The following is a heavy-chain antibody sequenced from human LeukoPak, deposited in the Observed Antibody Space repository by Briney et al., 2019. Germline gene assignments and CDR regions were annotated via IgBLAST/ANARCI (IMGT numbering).Heavy chain of an antibody. V-gene: IGHV4-39*01. D-gene: IGHD6-19*01. CDR1: GGSISSSSYY. J-gene: IGHJ4*02. CDR3: ARRGSGWPYYFDY. CDR2: IYYSVST. Sequence: SETLSLTCTVSGGSISSSSYYWGWIRQPPGKGLEWIGSIYYSVSTYYNPSLKSRVTISVDTSKNQFSLKLSSVTAADTAVYYCARRGSGWPYYFDYWGQGTLVTVSS.